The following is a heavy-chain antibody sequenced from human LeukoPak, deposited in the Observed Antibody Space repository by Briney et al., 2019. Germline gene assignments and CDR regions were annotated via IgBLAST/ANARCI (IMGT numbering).Heavy chain of an antibody. V-gene: IGHV3-7*01. D-gene: IGHD3-9*01. Sequence: GGSLRLSCAASGFTFSSYWMSWVRQAPGKGLEWVANIKQDGSEKYYVDSEKGRFTISRDNAKNSLYLQMNSLRAEDTAVYYCARDWAKLRYFDWFKTDAFDIWGQGTMVTVSS. CDR2: IKQDGSEK. J-gene: IGHJ3*02. CDR1: GFTFSSYW. CDR3: ARDWAKLRYFDWFKTDAFDI.